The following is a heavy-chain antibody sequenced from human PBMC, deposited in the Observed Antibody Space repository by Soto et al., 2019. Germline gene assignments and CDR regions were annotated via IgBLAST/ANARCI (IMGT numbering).Heavy chain of an antibody. CDR2: ISPYNGNT. CDR3: ARTDIISASFDP. J-gene: IGHJ5*02. CDR1: GYTFTSFG. D-gene: IGHD3-3*02. V-gene: IGHV1-18*04. Sequence: ASVKVSCKASGYTFTSFGISWVRQAPGQGLEWMGWISPYNGNTKHAQKLQARVTMTTDTSTSTVYMELRSLRSDDTAVYYCARTDIISASFDPWGQGTLVTVSS.